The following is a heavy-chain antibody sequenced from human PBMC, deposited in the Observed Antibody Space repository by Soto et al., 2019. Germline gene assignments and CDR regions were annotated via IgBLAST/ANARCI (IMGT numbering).Heavy chain of an antibody. J-gene: IGHJ6*02. Sequence: GGSLRLSCAASGFTFSSYGMHWVRQAPGKGLEWVAVISFDGNNKYYADSVKGRFTISRDNSKNTLYLQMKSLRAEDTAVYYCAKDGPNNFGSLEYGMDVWGQGTTVTVSS. D-gene: IGHD3-16*01. CDR2: ISFDGNNK. V-gene: IGHV3-30*18. CDR3: AKDGPNNFGSLEYGMDV. CDR1: GFTFSSYG.